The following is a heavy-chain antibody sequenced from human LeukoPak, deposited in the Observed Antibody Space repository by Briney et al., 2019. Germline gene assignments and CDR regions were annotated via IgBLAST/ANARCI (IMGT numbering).Heavy chain of an antibody. J-gene: IGHJ6*02. D-gene: IGHD2-15*01. CDR3: ASAPVVVVAATRYYYYGMDV. CDR2: IIPIFGTA. Sequence: SVKVSCKASGYTFTSYYMHWVRQAPGQGLEWMGGIIPIFGTANYAQKFQGRVTITADESTSTAYMELSSLRSEDTAVYYCASAPVVVVAATRYYYYGMDVWGQGTTVTVSS. V-gene: IGHV1-69*13. CDR1: GYTFTSYY.